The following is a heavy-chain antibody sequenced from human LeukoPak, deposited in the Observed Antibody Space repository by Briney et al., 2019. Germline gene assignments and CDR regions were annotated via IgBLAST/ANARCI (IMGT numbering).Heavy chain of an antibody. J-gene: IGHJ6*03. CDR3: ARAPPPDYDFWSGRYYYCYMDV. D-gene: IGHD3-3*01. V-gene: IGHV3-30*01. Sequence: GGSLRLSCAASGFTFSSYAMHWVRQAPGKGLEWVAVISYDGSNKYYADSVKGRFTISRDNSKNTLYLQMNSLRAEDTAVYYCARAPPPDYDFWSGRYYYCYMDVWGKGTTVTVSS. CDR1: GFTFSSYA. CDR2: ISYDGSNK.